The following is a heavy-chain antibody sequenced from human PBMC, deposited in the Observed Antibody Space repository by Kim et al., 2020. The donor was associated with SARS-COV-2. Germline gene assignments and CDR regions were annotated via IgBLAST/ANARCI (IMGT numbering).Heavy chain of an antibody. CDR3: ARERISVTDHFDY. V-gene: IGHV1-2*02. Sequence: YAQNCQGRVTVTGDTSISTAYLEVRRLQSDDTAVYYCARERISVTDHFDYWGQGTLVTVSS. D-gene: IGHD6-19*01. J-gene: IGHJ4*02.